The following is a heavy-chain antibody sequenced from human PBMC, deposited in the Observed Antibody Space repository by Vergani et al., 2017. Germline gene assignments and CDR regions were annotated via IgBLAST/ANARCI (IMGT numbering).Heavy chain of an antibody. CDR1: GYSISSGYY. J-gene: IGHJ4*02. CDR3: AGHTSSASAWAVDV. Sequence: QVQLQESGPGPVKPSETLSLTCGVSGYSISSGYYWGWIRQSPGKGLEWIGSIYHSGVTYYNPSLKSRLTISVNPSKSRFSLMLRSVTAADTAVYYCAGHTSSASAWAVDVWGQGTLVTGSS. D-gene: IGHD7-27*01. V-gene: IGHV4-38-2*01. CDR2: IYHSGVT.